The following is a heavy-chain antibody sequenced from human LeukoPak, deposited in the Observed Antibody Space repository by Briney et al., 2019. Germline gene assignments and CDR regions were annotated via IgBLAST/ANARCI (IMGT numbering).Heavy chain of an antibody. CDR3: ARDGSRVVPAYYFDY. V-gene: IGHV4-4*07. Sequence: SETLSLTCTVPGGSISSYYWSWIRQPPGKGLEWIGRIYTSGSTNYNPSLKSRVTMSVDTSKNQFSLKLSSVTAADTAVYYCARDGSRVVPAYYFDYWGQGTLVTVSS. J-gene: IGHJ4*02. CDR2: IYTSGST. D-gene: IGHD2-2*01. CDR1: GGSISSYY.